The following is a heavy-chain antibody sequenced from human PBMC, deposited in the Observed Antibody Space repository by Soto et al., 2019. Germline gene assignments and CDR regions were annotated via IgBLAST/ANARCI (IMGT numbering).Heavy chain of an antibody. Sequence: QVQLVESGGGAVQPGRSLRLSCAASGFTFISHGMHWVRQAPGKGLEWVAVIWYDGSNKYYGDSVKGRFTISRDNSKNTVYLEMNSPRGEDTAVDYWGRAPDYGGNYFDYWGQGTLVTASS. D-gene: IGHD4-17*01. CDR3: GRAPDYGGNYFDY. J-gene: IGHJ4*02. CDR1: GFTFISHG. CDR2: IWYDGSNK. V-gene: IGHV3-33*01.